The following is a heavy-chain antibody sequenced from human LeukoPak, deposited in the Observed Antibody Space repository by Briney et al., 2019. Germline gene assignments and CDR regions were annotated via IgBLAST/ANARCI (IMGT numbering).Heavy chain of an antibody. CDR3: ARDGGGYDS. V-gene: IGHV3-7*01. Sequence: GGSLRLSCAASGFTFSTYWMSWVRQTPGKGLEWVDNIKEDGSRQYYVDSVKGRFTISRDNAKNSLSLQMNSLRVEDTAVYYCARDGGGYDSWGQGTLVTVSS. D-gene: IGHD5-24*01. J-gene: IGHJ5*01. CDR1: GFTFSTYW. CDR2: IKEDGSRQ.